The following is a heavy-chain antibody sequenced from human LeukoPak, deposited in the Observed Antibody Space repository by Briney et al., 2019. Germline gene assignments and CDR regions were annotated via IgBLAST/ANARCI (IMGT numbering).Heavy chain of an antibody. Sequence: PGRSLRLSCAASGFTFSSYAMHWVRQAPGKGLEWVAVISYDGSNKYYADSVKGRFTISRDNSKNTLYVQMNSLRAEDTAVYYCARGPNFYDSSGYPDYYYDMDVWGQGTTVTVSS. J-gene: IGHJ6*02. CDR2: ISYDGSNK. CDR1: GFTFSSYA. D-gene: IGHD3-22*01. V-gene: IGHV3-30-3*01. CDR3: ARGPNFYDSSGYPDYYYDMDV.